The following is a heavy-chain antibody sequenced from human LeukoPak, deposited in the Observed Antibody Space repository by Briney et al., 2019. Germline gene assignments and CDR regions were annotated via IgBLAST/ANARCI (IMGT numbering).Heavy chain of an antibody. CDR1: GYSISSGYY. D-gene: IGHD5-18*01. Sequence: SETLSLTCTVSGYSISSGYYWGWIRQPPGKGLEWIGSIYHSGSTYYNPSLKSRVTISVDTSKNQFSLKLSSVTAADTAVYCCAKSSYSIFDYWGQGTLVTVSS. V-gene: IGHV4-38-2*02. J-gene: IGHJ4*02. CDR2: IYHSGST. CDR3: AKSSYSIFDY.